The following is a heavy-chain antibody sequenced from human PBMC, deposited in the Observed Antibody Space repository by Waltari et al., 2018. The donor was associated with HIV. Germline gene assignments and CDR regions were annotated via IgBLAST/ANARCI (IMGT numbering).Heavy chain of an antibody. CDR2: KSPNSGNA. CDR3: ARGRGRYDFWSGYSSPGDAFDI. J-gene: IGHJ3*02. V-gene: IGHV1-8*01. Sequence: QVQLVQSGAELMKPGASVKVSCQASGYTFINNDINWVRQATGQGLVWMVWKSPNSGNAGYAPNFQGRVTMTRNTSTTTAYMELTDLRSADTAVYFCARGRGRYDFWSGYSSPGDAFDIWGQGTVVIVSS. CDR1: GYTFINND. D-gene: IGHD3-3*01.